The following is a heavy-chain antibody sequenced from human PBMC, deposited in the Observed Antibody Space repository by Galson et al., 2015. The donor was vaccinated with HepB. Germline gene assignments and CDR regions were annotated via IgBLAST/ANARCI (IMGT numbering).Heavy chain of an antibody. CDR3: VKDGKNRNYGWGDY. CDR1: GFTFNSHS. Sequence: SLRLSCAASGFTFNSHSMHWVRQAPGKGLEWVAVISYDGNNKYYADSVKGRFTISRDNSKNTLYLQMNSLRPEDTAVFYCVKDGKNRNYGWGDYWGQGTLVTVSS. V-gene: IGHV3-30-3*01. CDR2: ISYDGNNK. D-gene: IGHD1-7*01. J-gene: IGHJ4*02.